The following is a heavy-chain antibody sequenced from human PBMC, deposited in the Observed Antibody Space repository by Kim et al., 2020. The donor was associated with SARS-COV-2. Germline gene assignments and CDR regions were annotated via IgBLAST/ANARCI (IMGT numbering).Heavy chain of an antibody. V-gene: IGHV4-31*02. CDR3: ARGRITIFGVVTEFDY. D-gene: IGHD3-3*01. J-gene: IGHJ4*02. Sequence: LMSRVTISVDTSKNQFALKLSSVTAADTAVYYCARGRITIFGVVTEFDYWGQGTLVTVSS.